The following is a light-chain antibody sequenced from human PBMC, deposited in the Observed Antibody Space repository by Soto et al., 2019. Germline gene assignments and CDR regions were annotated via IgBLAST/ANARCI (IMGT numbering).Light chain of an antibody. CDR3: CASAGSSTFEV. J-gene: IGLJ3*02. CDR1: SSDVGRSNL. Sequence: QSALTQPASVSGSPGQSITISCTGTSSDVGRSNLVSWYQQHPGKGPKLLIYDANKRPSGVSDRFSGSKSGNTASLTISGLQAEDEADYYCCASAGSSTFEVFGGGTKLTVL. CDR2: DAN. V-gene: IGLV2-23*02.